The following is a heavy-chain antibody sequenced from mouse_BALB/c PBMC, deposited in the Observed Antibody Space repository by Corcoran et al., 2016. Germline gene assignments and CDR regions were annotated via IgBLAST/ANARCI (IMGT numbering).Heavy chain of an antibody. D-gene: IGHD2-1*01. Sequence: QVTLKESGPGILQPSQTLSLTCSFPGFSLSTSGTGVSWIRQPSGKGLEWLAHIYWDDDKRYNPSLKSRLTISKDTSRNQVFLKITSVDTADTATYYCAGRVYGNYLDYWGQGTTLTVSS. V-gene: IGHV8-12*01. CDR3: AGRVYGNYLDY. CDR1: GFSLSTSGTG. J-gene: IGHJ2*01. CDR2: IYWDDDK.